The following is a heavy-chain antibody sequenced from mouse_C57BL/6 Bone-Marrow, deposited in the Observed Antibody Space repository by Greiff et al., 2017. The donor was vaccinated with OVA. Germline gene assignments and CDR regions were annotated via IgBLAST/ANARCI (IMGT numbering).Heavy chain of an antibody. V-gene: IGHV5-4*01. J-gene: IGHJ2*01. Sequence: EVQLVESGGGLVKPGGSLKLSCAASGFTFSSYAMSWVRQTPEKRLEWVATISDGGGYTYYPDNVKGRFTISRDNAKNNLYLQMSHLKSEDTAMYYCARDAPYYYGFDYWGQGTTLTVSS. CDR2: ISDGGGYT. D-gene: IGHD1-1*01. CDR3: ARDAPYYYGFDY. CDR1: GFTFSSYA.